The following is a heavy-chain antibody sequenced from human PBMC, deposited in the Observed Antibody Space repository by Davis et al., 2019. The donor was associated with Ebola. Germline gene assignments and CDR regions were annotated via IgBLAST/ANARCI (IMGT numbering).Heavy chain of an antibody. Sequence: GESLKISCAASGFTLSDHYMDWVRQAPGTGLERVGRSQHKGEGYGPEYAASVKGRFTISRDDSKESLYLQMNSLKTDDTAVYYWARGQGGAYSANDFWGRGALVTVSS. V-gene: IGHV3-72*01. CDR3: ARGQGGAYSANDF. CDR2: SQHKGEGYGP. J-gene: IGHJ4*02. D-gene: IGHD2-21*01. CDR1: GFTLSDHY.